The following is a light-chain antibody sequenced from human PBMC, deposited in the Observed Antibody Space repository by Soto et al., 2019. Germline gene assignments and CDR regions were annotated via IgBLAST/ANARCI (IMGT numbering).Light chain of an antibody. CDR1: SSDVGAYNY. Sequence: QSVLTQPASVSGSPGQSITISCTGTSSDVGAYNYVSWYQQHPGKAPKLMIYDVNNRPSGVSNRFSGSKSGNTASLTISGLQAGDEADYYCSSYTSSTTDVFGAGTQLTVL. CDR3: SSYTSSTTDV. V-gene: IGLV2-14*03. CDR2: DVN. J-gene: IGLJ1*01.